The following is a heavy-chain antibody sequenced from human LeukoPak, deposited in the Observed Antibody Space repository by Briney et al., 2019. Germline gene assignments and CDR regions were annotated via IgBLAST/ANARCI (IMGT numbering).Heavy chain of an antibody. J-gene: IGHJ4*02. V-gene: IGHV4-59*08. Sequence: SETLSLTCIVSGGSISSYYWSWIRQPPGKGLEWIGSIYHSGSTYYNPSLKSRVTISVDTSKNQFSLKLSSVTAADTAVYYCARKTVVTATGFDYWGQGTLVTVSS. CDR2: IYHSGST. D-gene: IGHD2-21*02. CDR1: GGSISSYY. CDR3: ARKTVVTATGFDY.